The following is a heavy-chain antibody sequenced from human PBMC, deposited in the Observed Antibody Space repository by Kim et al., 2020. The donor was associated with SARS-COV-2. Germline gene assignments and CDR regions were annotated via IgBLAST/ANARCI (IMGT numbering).Heavy chain of an antibody. CDR1: EHTFTSYW. CDR3: ARLIGRSFSSGADL. Sequence: GESLKISCKDSEHTFTSYWIAWVRQMPGKGLEWMGIIYVGDSDARYSPSFQGQVTFSADKSIKTAYLQWRSLKASDTAIYYCARLIGRSFSSGADLWGQGTRVTVSS. V-gene: IGHV5-51*01. J-gene: IGHJ5*02. D-gene: IGHD6-19*01. CDR2: IYVGDSDA.